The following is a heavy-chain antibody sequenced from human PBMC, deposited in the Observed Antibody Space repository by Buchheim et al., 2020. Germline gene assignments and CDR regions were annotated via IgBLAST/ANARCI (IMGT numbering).Heavy chain of an antibody. CDR3: ARSGEHLYYYMDL. CDR2: IWYDGKST. CDR1: GFTFTSYG. J-gene: IGHJ6*03. D-gene: IGHD1-14*01. Sequence: QVQLVESGGGVVQPGRSLRLSCAASGFTFTSYGMNWVRQAPGKGLERVADIWYDGKSTSYADSVEGRFTISRDNSKNTMYPQMKSLRAEDTAVYYCARSGEHLYYYMDLWGKGTT. V-gene: IGHV3-33*01.